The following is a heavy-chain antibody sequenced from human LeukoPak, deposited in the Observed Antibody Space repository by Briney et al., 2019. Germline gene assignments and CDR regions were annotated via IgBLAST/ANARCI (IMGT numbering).Heavy chain of an antibody. CDR3: ARDFRDYYYGMDV. CDR2: ISYDGSNK. J-gene: IGHJ6*02. CDR1: GFSFRSYW. V-gene: IGHV3-30*03. Sequence: GGSLRLSCAASGFSFRSYWMSWARQAPGKGLEWVAVISYDGSNKYYADSVKGRFTISRDNSKNTLYLQMNSLTAEDTALYYCARDFRDYYYGMDVWGQGTTVTVSS.